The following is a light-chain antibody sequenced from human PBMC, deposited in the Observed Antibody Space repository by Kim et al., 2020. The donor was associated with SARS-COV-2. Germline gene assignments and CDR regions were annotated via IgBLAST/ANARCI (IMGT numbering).Light chain of an antibody. CDR1: QSISSW. Sequence: DSLGDRVTLTCRASQSISSWLAWYQQKPGKAPKLLIYKASSLESGVPSRFGGSESGTEFTLTISSLQPDDFATYYCQQYNSYPVTFGGGTKVDIK. J-gene: IGKJ4*01. V-gene: IGKV1-5*03. CDR2: KAS. CDR3: QQYNSYPVT.